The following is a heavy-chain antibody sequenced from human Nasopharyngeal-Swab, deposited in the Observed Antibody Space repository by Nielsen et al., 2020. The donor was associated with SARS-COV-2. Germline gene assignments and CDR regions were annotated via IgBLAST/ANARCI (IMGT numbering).Heavy chain of an antibody. D-gene: IGHD1-1*01. Sequence: WIRQPPGKGLEWVAVIWFDGSSDYYADSVKGRFTVSRDSSRNRLYLQMDSLRAEDSAVYYCVRAFNWNDAFDYCGQGTLVTVSS. CDR3: VRAFNWNDAFDY. V-gene: IGHV3-33*01. CDR2: IWFDGSSD. J-gene: IGHJ4*02.